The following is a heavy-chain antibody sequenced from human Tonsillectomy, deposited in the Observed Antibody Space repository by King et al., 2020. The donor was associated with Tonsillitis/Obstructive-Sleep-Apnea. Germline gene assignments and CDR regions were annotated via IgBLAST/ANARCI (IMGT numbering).Heavy chain of an antibody. CDR2: ISSGSSYT. J-gene: IGHJ4*02. D-gene: IGHD2-2*01. V-gene: IGHV3-11*05. Sequence: VQLVESGGGLVKPGGSLRLSCAASGFTFSDYFMTWIRQAPGKGLEWVSYISSGSSYTKYADSVKGRFTISRDNAKNSLYLQLNSLSAEDTAVYYCARVRCSSTSCHLLVDYWGQGTLVTVSS. CDR1: GFTFSDYF. CDR3: ARVRCSSTSCHLLVDY.